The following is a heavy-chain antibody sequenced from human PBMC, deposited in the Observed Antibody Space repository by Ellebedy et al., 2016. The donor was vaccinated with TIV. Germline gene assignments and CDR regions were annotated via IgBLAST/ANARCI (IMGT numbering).Heavy chain of an antibody. CDR3: ARDFCSSTSCLNYFDH. CDR1: GGSLSGYY. J-gene: IGHJ4*02. Sequence: MPSETLSLTCAVYGGSLSGYYWSWIRQPPGKGLEWIGEIDHSGTTNYNPSLTSRVTISVDQSKNQFSLMLNSVTAADTAVYYCARDFCSSTSCLNYFDHWGQGALVTVSS. V-gene: IGHV4-34*01. CDR2: IDHSGTT. D-gene: IGHD2-2*01.